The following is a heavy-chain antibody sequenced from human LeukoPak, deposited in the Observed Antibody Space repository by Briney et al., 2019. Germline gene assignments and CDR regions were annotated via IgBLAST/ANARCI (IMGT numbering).Heavy chain of an antibody. V-gene: IGHV3-33*03. D-gene: IGHD3/OR15-3a*01. CDR2: IWYDESIQ. Sequence: PGRSLRLSCAASGFSFSSHGMHWVRQAPGKGLEWVAVIWYDESIQYYADSVKGRFTISRDNAKNLLYLQMNSLRAEDTAVYYRASWTSSLDYWGQGTLVTVSS. CDR1: GFSFSSHG. CDR3: ASWTSSLDY. J-gene: IGHJ4*02.